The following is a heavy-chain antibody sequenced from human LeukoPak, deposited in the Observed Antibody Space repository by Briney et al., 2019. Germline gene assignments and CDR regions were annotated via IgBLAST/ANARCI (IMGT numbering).Heavy chain of an antibody. CDR3: AKGLGDYDDFRLGY. J-gene: IGHJ4*02. CDR1: VFTFSTYG. Sequence: PGGSLRLSCAASVFTFSTYGFHWVRQAPGKGLEWVAFIPSDGSDNYYVNSVKGRFTISRDNSKNTLYLQMNSLRSEDTAVYYCAKGLGDYDDFRLGYWGQGTLVTVSS. CDR2: IPSDGSDN. V-gene: IGHV3-30*02. D-gene: IGHD4-17*01.